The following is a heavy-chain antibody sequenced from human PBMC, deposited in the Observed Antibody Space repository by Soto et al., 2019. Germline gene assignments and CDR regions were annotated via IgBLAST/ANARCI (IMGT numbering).Heavy chain of an antibody. Sequence: TLSLTCAVSGGSISSGGYSWSWIRQPPGKGLEWIGYIYHSGSTYYNPSLKSRVTISVDRSKNQFSLKLSSVTAADTAVYYCASTTAGEYYFDYWGQGTLVTVSS. V-gene: IGHV4-30-2*01. CDR3: ASTTAGEYYFDY. J-gene: IGHJ4*02. CDR1: GGSISSGGYS. CDR2: IYHSGST. D-gene: IGHD3-16*01.